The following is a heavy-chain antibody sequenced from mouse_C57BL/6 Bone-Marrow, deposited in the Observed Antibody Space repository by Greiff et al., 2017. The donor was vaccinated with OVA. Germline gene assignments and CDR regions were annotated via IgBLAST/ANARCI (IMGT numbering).Heavy chain of an antibody. Sequence: QVQLQQSGPGLVQPSQSLSITCTVSGFSLTSYGVHWVRQSPGKGLEWLGVIWSGGSTDDNAAFISRMSISKDNSKSQVFFKMNSLQADDTAIYYCARKKDYGREAMDYWGQGTSVTVSS. CDR2: IWSGGST. D-gene: IGHD1-1*01. CDR1: GFSLTSYG. CDR3: ARKKDYGREAMDY. V-gene: IGHV2-2*01. J-gene: IGHJ4*01.